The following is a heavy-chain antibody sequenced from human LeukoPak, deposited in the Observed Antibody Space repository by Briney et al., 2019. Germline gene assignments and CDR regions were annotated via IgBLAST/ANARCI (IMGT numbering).Heavy chain of an antibody. Sequence: PSETLSLTCIVSGYSISSGYYWGWIRQPPGKGLEWIGSIYHSGSTYYNPSLKSRVTISVDTSKNQFSLKLSSVTAADTAVYYCATQDAYYGSTYWGQGTLVTVSS. CDR3: ATQDAYYGSTY. CDR1: GYSISSGYY. CDR2: IYHSGST. V-gene: IGHV4-38-2*02. D-gene: IGHD3-10*01. J-gene: IGHJ4*02.